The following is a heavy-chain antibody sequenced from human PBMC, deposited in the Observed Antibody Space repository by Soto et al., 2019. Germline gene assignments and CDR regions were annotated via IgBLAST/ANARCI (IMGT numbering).Heavy chain of an antibody. CDR1: GGSISSYY. CDR3: TRDDGSGWYGPFDY. Sequence: QVQLQASGPGLVKPSETLSLTCTVSGGSISSYYWTWIRQPAGKGLGCVGRIYTSGSTNYNPSLMRRVTMSVDTSKSQFSLKLSSVTAADTGVYYWTRDDGSGWYGPFDYWGQGTLVTVSS. CDR2: IYTSGST. D-gene: IGHD6-19*01. V-gene: IGHV4-4*07. J-gene: IGHJ4*02.